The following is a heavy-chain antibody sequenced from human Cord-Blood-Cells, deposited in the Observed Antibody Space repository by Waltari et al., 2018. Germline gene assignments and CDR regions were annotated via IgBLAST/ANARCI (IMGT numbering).Heavy chain of an antibody. D-gene: IGHD2-2*01. CDR3: ARRCSSTSCYFRVDY. J-gene: IGHJ4*02. V-gene: IGHV4-39*01. Sequence: QLQLQESGPGLVKPSETLSLTCTVSGGSISSSSYYWGWIRQPPGKGLEWIGSIYYSGSTYYNPSLKSRVTISVDTSKNQFSLKLSSVTAADTAVYYCARRCSSTSCYFRVDYWGQGTPVTVSS. CDR2: IYYSGST. CDR1: GGSISSSSYY.